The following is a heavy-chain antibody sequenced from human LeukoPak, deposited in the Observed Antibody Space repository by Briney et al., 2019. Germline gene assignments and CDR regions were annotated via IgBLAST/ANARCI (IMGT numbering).Heavy chain of an antibody. J-gene: IGHJ4*02. Sequence: GGSLRLSCAASGFTFSSYGMHGVRQAPGKGLEWVAVISYDGSNKYYADSVKGRFTISRDNSKNTLYLQMNSLRAEDTAVYYCAKVNIAAAGNDYWGQGTLVTVSS. D-gene: IGHD6-13*01. CDR2: ISYDGSNK. CDR3: AKVNIAAAGNDY. V-gene: IGHV3-30*18. CDR1: GFTFSSYG.